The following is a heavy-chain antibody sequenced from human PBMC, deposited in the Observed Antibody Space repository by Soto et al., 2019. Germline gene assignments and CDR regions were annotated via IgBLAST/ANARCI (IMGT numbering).Heavy chain of an antibody. CDR1: GFTFSSYA. Sequence: GGSLRLSCAASGFTFSSYAMSWVRQAPGKGLEWVSAISGSGGSTYYADSVKGRFTISRDNSKNTLYLQMNSLRAEGTAVYYCAKDARRITIFGVVIEAYGMDVWGQGTTVTVSS. V-gene: IGHV3-23*01. CDR3: AKDARRITIFGVVIEAYGMDV. D-gene: IGHD3-3*01. J-gene: IGHJ6*02. CDR2: ISGSGGST.